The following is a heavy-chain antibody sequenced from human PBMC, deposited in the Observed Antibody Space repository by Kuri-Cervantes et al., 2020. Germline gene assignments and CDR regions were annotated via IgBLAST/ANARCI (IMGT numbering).Heavy chain of an antibody. CDR2: IIPIFGTA. V-gene: IGHV1-69*05. Sequence: SVKVSCKASGYTFTNYAISWVRQAPGQGLEWMGGIIPIFGTANYAQKFQGRVTITTDESTSTAYMELSSLRSEDTAVYYCASSSKGWFDPWGQGTLVTVSS. CDR1: GYTFTNYA. J-gene: IGHJ5*02. CDR3: ASSSKGWFDP.